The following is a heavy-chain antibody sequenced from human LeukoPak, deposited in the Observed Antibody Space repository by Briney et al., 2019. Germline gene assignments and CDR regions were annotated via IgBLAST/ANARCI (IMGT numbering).Heavy chain of an antibody. CDR2: INRDGSRT. CDR1: GFTFSNHW. V-gene: IGHV3-74*01. J-gene: IGHJ4*02. Sequence: PGGSLRLSCAASGFTFSNHWMHWVRQAPGKGLMWVSRINRDGSRTDYADSVKGRFTISRDDAKNTLYLQVNSLRAEDTAVYYCARVGRRGIVVVITNYFDYWGQGTLVTVSS. CDR3: ARVGRRGIVVVITNYFDY. D-gene: IGHD3-22*01.